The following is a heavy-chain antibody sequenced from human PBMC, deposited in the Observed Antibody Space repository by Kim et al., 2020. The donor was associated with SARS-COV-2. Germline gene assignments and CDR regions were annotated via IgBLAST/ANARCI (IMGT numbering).Heavy chain of an antibody. V-gene: IGHV3-23*01. CDR3: AKECVAYDILTGIDY. D-gene: IGHD3-9*01. Sequence: ANDMTGRFTISKDHAKNTLDLQMNGVGAEDTAVYYCAKECVAYDILTGIDYWGQGTLVTVSS. J-gene: IGHJ4*02.